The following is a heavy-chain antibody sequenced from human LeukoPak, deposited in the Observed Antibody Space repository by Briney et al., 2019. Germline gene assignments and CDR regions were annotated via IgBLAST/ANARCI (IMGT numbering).Heavy chain of an antibody. J-gene: IGHJ4*02. Sequence: GGSLRLSCTASGFTFSSYAMTWVRQAPGKGLECVSTITSSGDGTYYADSVKGRFTISRDNPKNTLYLQMNSLRAEDTAVYYCAKDYDSSGYDFPSDYWGQGTLVTVSS. V-gene: IGHV3-23*01. D-gene: IGHD3-22*01. CDR3: AKDYDSSGYDFPSDY. CDR1: GFTFSSYA. CDR2: ITSSGDGT.